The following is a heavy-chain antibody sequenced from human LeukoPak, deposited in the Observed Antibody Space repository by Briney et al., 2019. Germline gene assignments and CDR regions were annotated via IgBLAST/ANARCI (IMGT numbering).Heavy chain of an antibody. CDR2: INHSGST. J-gene: IGHJ4*02. V-gene: IGHV4-34*01. CDR1: GGSFSGYY. D-gene: IGHD5-18*01. Sequence: PSETLSLTCAVYGGSFSGYYWSWIRQPPGKGLEWIGEINHSGSTNYNPSLKSRVTISVDTSKNQFSLKLSSVTAADTAVYYCARSRQLWSNYYFDYWGQGTLVTVSS. CDR3: ARSRQLWSNYYFDY.